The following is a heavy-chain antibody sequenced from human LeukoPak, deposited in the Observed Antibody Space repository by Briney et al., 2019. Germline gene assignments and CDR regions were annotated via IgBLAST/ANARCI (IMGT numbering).Heavy chain of an antibody. CDR1: GGSISSSSYY. CDR2: IYYSGST. D-gene: IGHD1-14*01. J-gene: IGHJ3*02. CDR3: ARITGEGDAFDI. V-gene: IGHV4-39*01. Sequence: PSETLSLTCTVSGGSISSSSYYWGWIRQPPGKGLEWIGSIYYSGSTYYNPSLKSRVTISVDTSKSQFSLKLSSVTAADTAVYYCARITGEGDAFDIWGQGTMVTVSS.